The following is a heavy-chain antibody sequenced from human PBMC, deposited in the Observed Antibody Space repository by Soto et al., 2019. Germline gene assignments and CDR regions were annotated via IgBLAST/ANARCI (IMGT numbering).Heavy chain of an antibody. CDR1: DDSIGRSNYF. CDR3: AIHLYSGDSSGSFGC. D-gene: IGHD6-19*01. CDR2: IFYSGNN. J-gene: IGHJ5*01. V-gene: IGHV4-39*01. Sequence: QLQLQESGPGLVKPSETLSLTCTVSDDSIGRSNYFWGRIRQPPGKGLVWIGNIFYSGNNHYNPSVKSRVTMSLDTFTHDSSMRVSSVTAAATAVYYCAIHLYSGDSSGSFGCWGPGALVIVST.